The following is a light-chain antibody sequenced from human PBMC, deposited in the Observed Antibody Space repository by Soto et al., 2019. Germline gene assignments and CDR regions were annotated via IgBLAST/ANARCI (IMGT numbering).Light chain of an antibody. CDR3: QQRSNWPWT. CDR2: VAS. CDR1: QSVSSSY. V-gene: IGKV3D-20*02. J-gene: IGKJ1*01. Sequence: EIVLTQSPGTLSLSPGERATLSCRASQSVSSSYLAWYQQKPGQAPRLLIYVASSRATGIPDRFSGSGSGTDFTLTISSLEPEDFAVYYCQQRSNWPWTFGQGTKVDIK.